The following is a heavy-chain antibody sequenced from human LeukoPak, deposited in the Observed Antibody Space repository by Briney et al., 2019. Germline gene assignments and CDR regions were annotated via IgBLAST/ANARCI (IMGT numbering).Heavy chain of an antibody. CDR2: IDYSGRT. CDR1: GGSISSHY. V-gene: IGHV4-59*11. CDR3: ARGVNDNYYDSSGSYLDN. D-gene: IGHD3-22*01. Sequence: SETLSLTCIVSGGSISSHYWSWLRQSPGKGLDWIGHIDYSGRTKYNPSLKSRVTISLDTSKNQFSLTLRSVTAADTAVYYCARGVNDNYYDSSGSYLDNWGQGTLVTVSS. J-gene: IGHJ4*02.